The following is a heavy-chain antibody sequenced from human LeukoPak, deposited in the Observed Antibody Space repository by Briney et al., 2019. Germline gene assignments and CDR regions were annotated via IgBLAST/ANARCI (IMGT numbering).Heavy chain of an antibody. CDR2: IYYSGST. CDR1: GGSISSSSYY. J-gene: IGHJ3*02. D-gene: IGHD1-26*01. V-gene: IGHV4-39*07. CDR3: ATWAYSPLYAFDI. Sequence: PSETLSLTCTVSGGSISSSSYYWGWIRQPPGKGLEWIGSIYYSGSTYYNPSLKSRVTISVDTSKNQFSLKLSSVTAADTAVYYCATWAYSPLYAFDIWGQGTMVTVSS.